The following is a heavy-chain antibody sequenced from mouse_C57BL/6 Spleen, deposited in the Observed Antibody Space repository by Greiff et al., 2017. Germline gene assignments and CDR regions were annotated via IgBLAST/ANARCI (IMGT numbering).Heavy chain of an antibody. J-gene: IGHJ3*01. CDR2: ISGGGGNT. CDR1: GFTFSSYT. V-gene: IGHV5-9*01. CDR3: ARHKGSSSTWFAY. Sequence: EVHLVESGGGLVKPGGSLKLSCAASGFTFSSYTMSWVRQTPEKRLEWVATISGGGGNTYYPDSVKGRFTISRDNAKNTLYLQMSSLRSEDTALYYCARHKGSSSTWFAYWGQGTLVTVSA. D-gene: IGHD1-1*01.